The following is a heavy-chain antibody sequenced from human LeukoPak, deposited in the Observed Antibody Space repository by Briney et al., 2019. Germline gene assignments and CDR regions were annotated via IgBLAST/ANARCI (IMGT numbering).Heavy chain of an antibody. Sequence: GGSLRLSCAASGFTVSSNYMSWVRQAPGKGLEWVSVIYSGGSTYYADSVKGRFTISRDNSKNTLYLQMNSLRAEDTAVYYCARVLFLTMISSGSNWFDPWGQGTLVTVSS. CDR3: ARVLFLTMISSGSNWFDP. J-gene: IGHJ5*02. CDR1: GFTVSSNY. D-gene: IGHD3-22*01. V-gene: IGHV3-53*01. CDR2: IYSGGST.